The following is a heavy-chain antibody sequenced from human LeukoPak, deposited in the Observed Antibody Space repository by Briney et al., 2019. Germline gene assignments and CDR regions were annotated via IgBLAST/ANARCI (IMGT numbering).Heavy chain of an antibody. V-gene: IGHV3-48*01. CDR1: GFTFSTYN. CDR3: VRDNSRGQSLGVIY. CDR2: INADSSTI. Sequence: PGRSLRLSCAASGFTFSTYNMNWVRQAPGKGLEWISYINADSSTIQYADSVRGRFTTSRDNAKNSLYLQMNSLRAEDTAVYYCVRDNSRGQSLGVIYWGQGSLVTVSS. D-gene: IGHD3-22*01. J-gene: IGHJ4*02.